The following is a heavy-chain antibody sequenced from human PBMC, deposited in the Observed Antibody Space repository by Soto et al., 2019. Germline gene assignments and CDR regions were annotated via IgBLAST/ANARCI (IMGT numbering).Heavy chain of an antibody. J-gene: IGHJ4*02. V-gene: IGHV3-23*01. CDR2: ISGSGGST. Sequence: EVQLLESGGGLVQPGGSLRLSCAASGFTFSSYAMSRVRQAPGKGLEWVSAISGSGGSTYYADSVKGRFTISRDNSKNTLYLQMNSLRAEDTAVYYCAESVPNFQTELYYFDYWGQGTLVTVSS. CDR1: GFTFSSYA. D-gene: IGHD1-26*01. CDR3: AESVPNFQTELYYFDY.